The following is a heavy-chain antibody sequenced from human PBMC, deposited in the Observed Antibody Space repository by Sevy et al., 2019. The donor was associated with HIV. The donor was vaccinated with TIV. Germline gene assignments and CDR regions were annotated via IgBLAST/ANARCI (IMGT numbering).Heavy chain of an antibody. CDR3: VRETTMLPRGAFDF. Sequence: GGSLRLSCAASGFTFSSYPMHWVRQAPGKGLEWVSFISFDGTDKYYANSVKGRFTITRDNSKNTLFLQMNSLRAEDTAFYYCVRETTMLPRGAFDFWGQGTMVTVSS. V-gene: IGHV3-30-3*01. CDR1: GFTFSSYP. CDR2: ISFDGTDK. D-gene: IGHD3-10*01. J-gene: IGHJ3*01.